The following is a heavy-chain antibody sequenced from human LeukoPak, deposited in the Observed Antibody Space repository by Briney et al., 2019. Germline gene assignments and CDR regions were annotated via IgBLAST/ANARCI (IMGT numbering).Heavy chain of an antibody. CDR3: AKSNGYGLIDI. CDR1: GDSITSSNW. J-gene: IGHJ3*01. CDR2: IYHSGSA. V-gene: IGHV4-4*02. D-gene: IGHD3-10*01. Sequence: SGTLSLTCVVSGDSITSSNWWNWVGQTPGKGLEWIGEIYHSGSAYYNPSLQTRVTISVDKSKNQFSLNLNSMTAADTAVYYCAKSNGYGLIDIWGQGTMVTVSS.